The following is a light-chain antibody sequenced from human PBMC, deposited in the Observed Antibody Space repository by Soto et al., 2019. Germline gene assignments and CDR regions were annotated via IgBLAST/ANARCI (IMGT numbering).Light chain of an antibody. Sequence: QSSLTQPPSASASPGQSVTFSCTGTISDIGDYNYVSWYQQHPGKAPKLMIYEVTKRPSGVPDRFSGSKSGNTASLTVSGLQADDEADYYCSSYAGNKNDVNGTGTKSPS. CDR1: ISDIGDYNY. CDR2: EVT. V-gene: IGLV2-8*01. CDR3: SSYAGNKNDV. J-gene: IGLJ1*01.